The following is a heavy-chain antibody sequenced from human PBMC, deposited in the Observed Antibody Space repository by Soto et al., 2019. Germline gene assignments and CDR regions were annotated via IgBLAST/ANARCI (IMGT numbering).Heavy chain of an antibody. CDR3: ARGIFYAFDI. D-gene: IGHD3-9*01. Sequence: PSETLSLTCAVSGGSLSNPNWLGWVRQAPGNGLEWIGEIDHSGSTNYNPSLNSRVTISLDRSKNQFSLKLSSVAAADTAVYYCARGIFYAFDIWGQGTMVT. J-gene: IGHJ3*02. CDR2: IDHSGST. CDR1: GGSLSNPNW. V-gene: IGHV4-4*02.